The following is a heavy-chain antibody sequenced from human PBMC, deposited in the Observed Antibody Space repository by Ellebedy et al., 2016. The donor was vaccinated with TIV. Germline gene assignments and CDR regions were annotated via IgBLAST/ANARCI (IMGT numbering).Heavy chain of an antibody. V-gene: IGHV3-53*01. CDR2: IYSGGST. D-gene: IGHD2-2*01. Sequence: GESLKISXAASGFTFSSYSMNWVRQAPGKGLEWVSVIYSGGSTYYADSVKGRFTISRDNSRNTLYLQMNSLRAEDTAVYYCARGEEYCSSTSCSYFDYWGQGTLVTVSS. CDR1: GFTFSSYS. CDR3: ARGEEYCSSTSCSYFDY. J-gene: IGHJ4*02.